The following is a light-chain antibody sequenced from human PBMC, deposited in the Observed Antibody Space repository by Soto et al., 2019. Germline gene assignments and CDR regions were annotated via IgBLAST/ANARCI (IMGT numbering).Light chain of an antibody. CDR3: HQYGSSPNWT. V-gene: IGKV3-20*01. Sequence: EILLTQSPGTLSLSPGERATLSCRASQSVAGSYLAWYQQKPGQAPRLLIFGASSRATGIPDRFSGSGSGTGFTLTISRLEPEDFEVDYCHQYGSSPNWTFGQGTKVEIK. J-gene: IGKJ1*01. CDR1: QSVAGSY. CDR2: GAS.